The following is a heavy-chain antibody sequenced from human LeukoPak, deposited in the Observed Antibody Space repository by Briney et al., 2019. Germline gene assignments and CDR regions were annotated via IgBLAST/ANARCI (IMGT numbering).Heavy chain of an antibody. D-gene: IGHD3-22*01. CDR3: TTDHPRGGYDSP. CDR2: IKSKTDGGTT. CDR1: GFTFSSYA. V-gene: IGHV3-15*01. J-gene: IGHJ5*02. Sequence: GGSLRLSCAASGFTFSSYAMSWVRQAPGKGLEWVGRIKSKTDGGTTDYAAPVKGRFTISRDDSKNALYLQMNSLKTEDTAVYYCTTDHPRGGYDSPWGQGTLVTVSS.